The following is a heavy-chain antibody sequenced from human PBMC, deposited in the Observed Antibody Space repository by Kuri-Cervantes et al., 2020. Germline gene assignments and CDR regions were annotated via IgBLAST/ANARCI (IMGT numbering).Heavy chain of an antibody. Sequence: ASVKVSCKASGYTFTNYLMHWVRQAPGQRPEWMGWINPSNGDTFYSQKFQGRVTITRDTSATTVYMELSSLRSEDTAVYYCASYSFYGYGMDVWGQGTTVTVSS. CDR3: ASYSFYGYGMDV. CDR1: GYTFTNYL. V-gene: IGHV1-3*01. D-gene: IGHD2-21*01. J-gene: IGHJ6*02. CDR2: INPSNGDT.